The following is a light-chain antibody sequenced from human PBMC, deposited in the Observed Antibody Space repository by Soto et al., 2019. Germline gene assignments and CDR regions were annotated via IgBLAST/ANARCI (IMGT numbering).Light chain of an antibody. Sequence: DIQMTQSPSTLSGSVGDRVTNTCRASQTISSWLAWYQQKPGKAPKLLIYKASTLKSGVPSRFSGSGSGTEFTLTISSXQPDDFATYYCQHYNSYSEAFGQGTKVDTK. J-gene: IGKJ1*01. CDR1: QTISSW. CDR3: QHYNSYSEA. CDR2: KAS. V-gene: IGKV1-5*03.